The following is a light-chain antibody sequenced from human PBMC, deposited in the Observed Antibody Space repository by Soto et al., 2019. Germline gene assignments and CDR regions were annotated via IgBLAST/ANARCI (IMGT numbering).Light chain of an antibody. CDR1: QSFSSSY. Sequence: EIVLTQSPGTLSLSPGEGATLSCRASQSFSSSYLAWYQQKPGQAPRLLIYGASSRATGIPDRFSGSGSGTDFTLTISRLEPEDFAVYYCQQYGSSPQLTFGGGTKVDIK. CDR2: GAS. V-gene: IGKV3-20*01. J-gene: IGKJ4*01. CDR3: QQYGSSPQLT.